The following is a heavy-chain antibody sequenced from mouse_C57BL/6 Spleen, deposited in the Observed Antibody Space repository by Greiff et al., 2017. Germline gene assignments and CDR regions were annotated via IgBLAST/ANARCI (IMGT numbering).Heavy chain of an antibody. V-gene: IGHV10-1*01. J-gene: IGHJ3*01. CDR3: VSPSNYSNFPFAY. D-gene: IGHD2-5*01. CDR1: GFSFNTYA. CDR2: IRSKSNNYAT. Sequence: EVKLVESGGGLVQPKGSLKLSCAASGFSFNTYAMNWVRQAPGQGLEWVARIRSKSNNYATYYADSVKDRFTISRDDSESMLYLQMNNLKTEDTAMYYCVSPSNYSNFPFAYWGQGTLVTVSA.